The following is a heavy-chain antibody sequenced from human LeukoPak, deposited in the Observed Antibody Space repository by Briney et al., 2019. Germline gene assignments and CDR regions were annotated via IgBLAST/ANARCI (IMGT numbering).Heavy chain of an antibody. CDR3: AKPQSPFNWNDRSYFDH. CDR1: GFTYSSYA. V-gene: IGHV3-23*01. J-gene: IGHJ4*02. D-gene: IGHD1-20*01. CDR2: IGGSGGRT. Sequence: GGSLRLSCAASGFTYSSYAMSWVRQAPGKGLEGVSGIGGSGGRTYYADSVKGRFTISRDNSKNTLYLQMNSLRAEDTAVYYCAKPQSPFNWNDRSYFDHWGQGTLVTVSS.